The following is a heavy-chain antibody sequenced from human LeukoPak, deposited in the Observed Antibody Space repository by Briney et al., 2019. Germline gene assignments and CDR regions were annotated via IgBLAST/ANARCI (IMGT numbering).Heavy chain of an antibody. V-gene: IGHV4-30-2*01. Sequence: SQTLSLTCAVSGGSISSGGYSWSWIRQPPGKGLEWIGYIYHSGSTYYNPSLKSRVTISVDRSKNQFSLKLSSVTAADTAVYYCASGRTTVTTIFDAFDIWGQGTMVTVSS. D-gene: IGHD4-17*01. CDR1: GGSISSGGYS. CDR2: IYHSGST. CDR3: ASGRTTVTTIFDAFDI. J-gene: IGHJ3*02.